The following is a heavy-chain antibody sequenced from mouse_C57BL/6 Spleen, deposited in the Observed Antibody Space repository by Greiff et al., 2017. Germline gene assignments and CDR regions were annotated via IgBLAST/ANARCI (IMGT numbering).Heavy chain of an antibody. Sequence: QVQLKQPGAELVKPGASVKMSCKASGYTFTSYWITWVKQRPGQGLEWIGDIYPGSGSTNYNEKFKSKATLTVDTSSSTAYMQLSSLTSEDSAVYYCAREELTGNYFGDWGQGTTLTVAS. D-gene: IGHD4-1*01. CDR2: IYPGSGST. J-gene: IGHJ2*01. CDR1: GYTFTSYW. V-gene: IGHV1-55*01. CDR3: AREELTGNYFGD.